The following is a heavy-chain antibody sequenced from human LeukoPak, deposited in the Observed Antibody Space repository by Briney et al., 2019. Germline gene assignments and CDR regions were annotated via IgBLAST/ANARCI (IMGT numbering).Heavy chain of an antibody. CDR3: ARADCSSSTCYLRRSWFDP. Sequence: PGGSLRLSCAASGFTLSNYDMNWVRQAPGKGLEWVSSISTSSRYIYYKDSVRGRSTISRDDAKNSLYLEMNSLRAEDTAVHYCARADCSSSTCYLRRSWFDPWGQGTLVTVSS. D-gene: IGHD2-2*01. CDR1: GFTLSNYD. J-gene: IGHJ5*02. V-gene: IGHV3-21*01. CDR2: ISTSSRYI.